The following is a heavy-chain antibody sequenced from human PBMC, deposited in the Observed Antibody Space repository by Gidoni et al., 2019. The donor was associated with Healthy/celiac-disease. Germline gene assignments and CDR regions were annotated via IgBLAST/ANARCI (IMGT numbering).Heavy chain of an antibody. V-gene: IGHV1-69*01. CDR2: IIPIFGKA. J-gene: IGHJ5*02. CDR1: GGTFSSYA. CDR3: ARGGCSGGSCTIRDNWFDP. D-gene: IGHD2-15*01. Sequence: QVQLVQSGAEVKKPGSSVKVSCKASGGTFSSYAISWVRQAPGQGLEWMGGIIPIFGKANYAQKFQGRVTITADESTSTAYMELSSLRSEDTAVYYCARGGCSGGSCTIRDNWFDPWGQGTLVTVSS.